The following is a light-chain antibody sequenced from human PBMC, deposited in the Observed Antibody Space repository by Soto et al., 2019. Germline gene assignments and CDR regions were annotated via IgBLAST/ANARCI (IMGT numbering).Light chain of an antibody. J-gene: IGLJ2*01. V-gene: IGLV2-14*01. Sequence: QSVLTQPASLSGSPGQSITISCTGTSSDVGGYKYVSWYQHHPGEAPKLIIYEVSNRPSGVSNRFSGSKSGNTASLTISGLQAEDVSHYYCSSKSSGSTPMLFGGGTKVTVL. CDR3: SSKSSGSTPML. CDR2: EVS. CDR1: SSDVGGYKY.